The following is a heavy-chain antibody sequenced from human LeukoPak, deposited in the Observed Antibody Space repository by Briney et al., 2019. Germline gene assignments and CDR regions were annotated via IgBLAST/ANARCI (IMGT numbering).Heavy chain of an antibody. CDR3: TQGGTKAYS. Sequence: GGFLRLSCAASGFTFSNVWMNWVRQAPGKGLEWVGRIKSKTDGGTTDYAAPVKGRFTISRDDSEKTLSLQMNSLKSEDTAVYYCTQGGTKAYSWGQGTLVTVSS. CDR1: GFTFSNVW. V-gene: IGHV3-15*01. D-gene: IGHD3-16*01. CDR2: IKSKTDGGTT. J-gene: IGHJ4*02.